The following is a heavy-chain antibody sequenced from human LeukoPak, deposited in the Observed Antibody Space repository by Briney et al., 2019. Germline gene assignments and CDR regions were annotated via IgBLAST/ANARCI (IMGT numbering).Heavy chain of an antibody. CDR2: INTNTGNP. V-gene: IGHV7-4-1*02. D-gene: IGHD3-10*01. Sequence: SVKVSCKASGYTFTSYAMNWVRQAPGQGLEWMGWINTNTGNPTYAQGFTGRFVFSLDTSVSTAYLQISSLKAEDTAVYYCARAFRVTMVRGVNFDYWGQGTLVTVSS. CDR1: GYTFTSYA. J-gene: IGHJ4*02. CDR3: ARAFRVTMVRGVNFDY.